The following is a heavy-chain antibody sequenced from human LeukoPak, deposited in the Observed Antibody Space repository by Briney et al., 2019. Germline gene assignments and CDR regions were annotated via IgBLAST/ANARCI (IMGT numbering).Heavy chain of an antibody. V-gene: IGHV1-8*01. J-gene: IGHJ5*02. CDR1: GYTFTSYD. CDR2: MNPNSGNT. D-gene: IGHD3-22*01. Sequence: ASVRVSCKASGYTFTSYDINWVRQATGQGLEWMGWMNPNSGNTGCAQKFQGRVTMTRNTSISTAYMELSSLRSEDTAVYYCARGRYYYDSSGYPDWFDPWGQGTLVTVSS. CDR3: ARGRYYYDSSGYPDWFDP.